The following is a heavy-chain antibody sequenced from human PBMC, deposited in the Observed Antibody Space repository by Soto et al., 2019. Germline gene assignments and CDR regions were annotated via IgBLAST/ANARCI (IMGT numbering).Heavy chain of an antibody. D-gene: IGHD5-18*01. CDR1: GYTFSDYY. Sequence: ASVKVSCKTSGYTFSDYYTHWVRQAPGQGLEWMGWMNPKSGGAYFAQKFQGRVTLTRDTSIGTAYIEVNSLTSDDTAVYFCTIENSENSDGLYDAFDIWGQGTPVTVSS. V-gene: IGHV1-2*02. J-gene: IGHJ3*02. CDR2: MNPKSGGA. CDR3: TIENSENSDGLYDAFDI.